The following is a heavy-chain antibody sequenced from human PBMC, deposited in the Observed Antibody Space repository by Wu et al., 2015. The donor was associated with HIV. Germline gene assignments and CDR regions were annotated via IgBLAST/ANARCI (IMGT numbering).Heavy chain of an antibody. CDR3: ARDWQFQVTFGDYYMDI. Sequence: QVQLVQSGSEMKKSGASVKVSCKTSGYTFTAYYIHWVRQAPGQGLEWMGWINPDSGDTKFAQTFQGRITMTRDTSTNTVNLLLASLKSNDTATYYCARDWQFQVTFGDYYMDIWGNGTTVIVS. D-gene: IGHD3-3*01. CDR1: GYTFTAYY. V-gene: IGHV1-2*02. CDR2: INPDSGDT. J-gene: IGHJ6*03.